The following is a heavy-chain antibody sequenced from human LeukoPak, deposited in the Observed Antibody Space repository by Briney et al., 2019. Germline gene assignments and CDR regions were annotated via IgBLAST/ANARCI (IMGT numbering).Heavy chain of an antibody. Sequence: GGSLRLSCAASGFAFSSNWMHWVRQTPGKGLVWVSRINSGGSGTSYADSVEGRFTISRDNAKNTLYLQMNSLRAEDTAVYYCATSLGPLTEYWGQGALVTVSS. D-gene: IGHD7-27*01. V-gene: IGHV3-74*01. CDR1: GFAFSSNW. CDR2: INSGGSGT. CDR3: ATSLGPLTEY. J-gene: IGHJ4*02.